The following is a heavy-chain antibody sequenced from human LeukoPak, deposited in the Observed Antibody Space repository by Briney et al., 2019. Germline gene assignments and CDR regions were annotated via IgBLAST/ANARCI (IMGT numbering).Heavy chain of an antibody. D-gene: IGHD4-11*01. CDR1: GGSFSGYY. CDR2: INHSGST. J-gene: IGHJ4*02. Sequence: SETLSLTCAVYGGSFSGYYWSWIRQPPGKGLERIGEINHSGSTNYNPSLKSRVTISVDTSKNQFSLKLSSVTAADTAVYYCARGDYSNYLFDYWGQGTLVTVSS. V-gene: IGHV4-34*01. CDR3: ARGDYSNYLFDY.